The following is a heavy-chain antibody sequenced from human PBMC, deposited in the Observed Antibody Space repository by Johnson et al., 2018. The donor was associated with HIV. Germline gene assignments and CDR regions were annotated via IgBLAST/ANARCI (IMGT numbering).Heavy chain of an antibody. J-gene: IGHJ3*02. D-gene: IGHD5-24*01. CDR1: GFTFDDYG. CDR2: INWNGGST. CDR3: ARGSRWLLWPGYSFDI. Sequence: VQLVESGGGVVRPGGSLRLSCAVSGFTFDDYGMSWVRQVPGKGLEWVSGINWNGGSTGYADSVKGRFTISRYNGKNSLYLQMNSLRAEDTALYYCARGSRWLLWPGYSFDIWGQGTMVTVSS. V-gene: IGHV3-20*04.